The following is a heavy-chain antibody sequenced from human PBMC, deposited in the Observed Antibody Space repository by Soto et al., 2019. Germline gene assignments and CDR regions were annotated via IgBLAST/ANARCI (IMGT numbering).Heavy chain of an antibody. CDR1: GFTFGDFA. D-gene: IGHD2-21*01. CDR3: TRNSRSLLVGIGDS. Sequence: GGSLRLSCTASGFTFGDFAMSWFRQAPGKGLEWVGFIKSKAYGGTTEYAASVKGRFTISRDDSKSIAYLQMNSLKTEDTALYYCTRNSRSLLVGIGDSSGPGILVTVSS. V-gene: IGHV3-49*03. J-gene: IGHJ4*02. CDR2: IKSKAYGGTT.